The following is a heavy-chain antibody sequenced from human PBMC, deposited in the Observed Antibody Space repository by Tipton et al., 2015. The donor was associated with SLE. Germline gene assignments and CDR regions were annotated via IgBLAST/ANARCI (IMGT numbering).Heavy chain of an antibody. D-gene: IGHD1-26*01. V-gene: IGHV4-39*01. Sequence: LRLSCTVSGGSISSSSYYWGWIRQPPGKGLEWIGSIYYSGSTYCNPSLKSRVTISVDTSKNQFSLKLSSVTAADTAVYYCASIVGATTEYYYYGMDVWGQGTTVTVSS. J-gene: IGHJ6*02. CDR2: IYYSGST. CDR3: ASIVGATTEYYYYGMDV. CDR1: GGSISSSSYY.